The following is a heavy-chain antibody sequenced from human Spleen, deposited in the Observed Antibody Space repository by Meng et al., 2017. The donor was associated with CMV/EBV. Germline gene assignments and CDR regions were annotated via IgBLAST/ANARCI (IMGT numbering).Heavy chain of an antibody. CDR2: INHSGST. CDR1: GGSFSGYY. D-gene: IGHD3-3*01. V-gene: IGHV4-34*01. CDR3: ARGVGALRY. Sequence: GQRQRCGSVLFNLSETLSLPCAVYGGSFSGYYWSRIRQPPGKGLEWIGEINHSGSTNDNPSLMSRVTISVDTSKNQFSLKLSSVTAADTAVYYCARGVGALRYWGQGTLVTVSS. J-gene: IGHJ4*02.